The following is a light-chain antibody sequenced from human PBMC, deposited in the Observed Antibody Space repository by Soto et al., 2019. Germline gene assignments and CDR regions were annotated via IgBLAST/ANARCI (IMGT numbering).Light chain of an antibody. CDR1: QGISSY. J-gene: IGKJ5*01. V-gene: IGKV1-9*01. CDR2: AAS. CDR3: QQYNSHSPT. Sequence: IQFTQXPSSXXASVGNRVTITCRASQGISSYLAWYQQKPGKAPKLLIYAASTLQSGVPSRFSGSGSGTDFTLTISSLQPDDFASYYCQQYNSHSPTFGQGTRLEIK.